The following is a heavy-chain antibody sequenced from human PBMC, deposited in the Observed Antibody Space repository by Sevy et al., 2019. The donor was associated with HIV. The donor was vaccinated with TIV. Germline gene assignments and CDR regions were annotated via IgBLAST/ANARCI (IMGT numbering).Heavy chain of an antibody. Sequence: GGSLRLSCIGSGYTFGDYAMSWFRQAPGKGLEWVGFISSKTYGGTTEYATSVKGRFSISRDDSKCYAYLQMNSLKTEDTAVYYCTRGGLGYCSGGSCYWIDPWGQGTLVTVSS. D-gene: IGHD2-15*01. CDR1: GYTFGDYA. CDR2: ISSKTYGGTT. V-gene: IGHV3-49*03. J-gene: IGHJ5*02. CDR3: TRGGLGYCSGGSCYWIDP.